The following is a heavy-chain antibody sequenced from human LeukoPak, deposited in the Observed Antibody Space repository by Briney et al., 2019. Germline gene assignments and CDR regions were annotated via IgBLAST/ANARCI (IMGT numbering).Heavy chain of an antibody. J-gene: IGHJ4*02. D-gene: IGHD3-22*01. Sequence: SETLSLTCTVSGGSISSYYWSWIRQPAGKGLEWIGRIYTSGGTNYNPSLKSRVTMSVDTSKNQFSLKLSSVTAADTAVYYCARASAHYDSSGYYGLCFDYWGQGTLVTVSS. CDR1: GGSISSYY. CDR3: ARASAHYDSSGYYGLCFDY. V-gene: IGHV4-4*07. CDR2: IYTSGGT.